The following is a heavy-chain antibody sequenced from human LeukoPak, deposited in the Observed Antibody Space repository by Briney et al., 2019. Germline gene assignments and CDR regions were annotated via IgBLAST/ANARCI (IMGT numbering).Heavy chain of an antibody. CDR1: GFTFSSYA. CDR2: ISHDGSNK. CDR3: ARDRSRQLAPYYFDY. Sequence: PGGSLRLSCAASGFTFSSYAMHWVRQAPGKGLEWVAVISHDGSNKYYADSVKGRFTISRDNSKNTLYLQMNSLRAEDTAVYYCARDRSRQLAPYYFDYWGQGTLVTVSS. D-gene: IGHD6-13*01. V-gene: IGHV3-30-3*01. J-gene: IGHJ4*02.